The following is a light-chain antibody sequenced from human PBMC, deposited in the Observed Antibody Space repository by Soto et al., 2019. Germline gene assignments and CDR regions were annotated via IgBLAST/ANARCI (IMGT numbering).Light chain of an antibody. J-gene: IGLJ3*02. Sequence: QAVVTQPPSASGTPGQRVTISCSGSTSNIGTNPVNWYQHLPGTAPKLLFYSNNQRPSGVPDRVSGSKSGTSASLAISGLQSEYEADYYCAAWDDSLNGLVFGGWTKLTVL. CDR2: SNN. CDR3: AAWDDSLNGLV. V-gene: IGLV1-44*01. CDR1: TSNIGTNP.